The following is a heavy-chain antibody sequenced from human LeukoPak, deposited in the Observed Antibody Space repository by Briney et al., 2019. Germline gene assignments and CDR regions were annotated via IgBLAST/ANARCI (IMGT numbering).Heavy chain of an antibody. D-gene: IGHD1-26*01. CDR2: FDLEDGET. J-gene: IGHJ4*02. CDR1: GYTLTELS. CDR3: ATEPLSGSYRGYYFDY. Sequence: ASVKVSCKVSGYTLTELSMHWVRQAPGKGLEWMGGFDLEDGETIYAQKFQGRVTMTEDTSTDTAYMELSSLRSEDTAVYYCATEPLSGSYRGYYFDYWGQGTLVTVSS. V-gene: IGHV1-24*01.